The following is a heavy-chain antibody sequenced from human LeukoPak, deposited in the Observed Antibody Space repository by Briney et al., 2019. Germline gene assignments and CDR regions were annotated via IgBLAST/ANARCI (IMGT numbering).Heavy chain of an antibody. Sequence: PSETLSLTCAVYGGSFSGYYWSWIRQPPGKGLEWIGEIKHSGSTNYNPSLKSRVTISVDTSKNQFSLKLSSVTAADTAVYYCARGRTAYYDILTGFRGFDYWGQGTLVTVSS. V-gene: IGHV4-34*01. CDR3: ARGRTAYYDILTGFRGFDY. CDR2: IKHSGST. J-gene: IGHJ4*02. D-gene: IGHD3-9*01. CDR1: GGSFSGYY.